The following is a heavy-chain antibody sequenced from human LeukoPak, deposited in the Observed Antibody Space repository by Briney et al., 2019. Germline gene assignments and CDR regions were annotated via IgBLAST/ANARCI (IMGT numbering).Heavy chain of an antibody. D-gene: IGHD2-8*02. Sequence: AGGSLRLSCKASGFTFSTYAMSWVRQPPGKGLQWVSGISGSDSGTYYTDSVKGRFTISRDNSKNTVYLEIDNLRAEDTAVYYCAKCMSGTGVCLNFDSWGQGILVTVSS. J-gene: IGHJ4*02. CDR3: AKCMSGTGVCLNFDS. V-gene: IGHV3-23*01. CDR2: ISGSDSGT. CDR1: GFTFSTYA.